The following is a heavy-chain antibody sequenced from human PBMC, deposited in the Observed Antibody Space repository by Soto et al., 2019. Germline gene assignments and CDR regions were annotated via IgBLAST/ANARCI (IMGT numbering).Heavy chain of an antibody. CDR2: ITTSGDRT. D-gene: IGHD1-7*01. CDR1: GFTFSSYA. J-gene: IGHJ4*02. CDR3: AKNYYFDY. V-gene: IGHV3-23*01. Sequence: GGSLKLSCAASGFTFSSYAMSWVRQAPGEGLAWVSSITTSGDRTYYADSVKGRFTISRDNSKNTLSLHMTSLRAEDTAVYYCAKNYYFDYWGQGALVTVSS.